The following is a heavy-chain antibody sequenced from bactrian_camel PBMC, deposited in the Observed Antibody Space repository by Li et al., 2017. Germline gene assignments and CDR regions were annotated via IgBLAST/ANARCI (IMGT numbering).Heavy chain of an antibody. Sequence: HVQLVESGGGSVQAGGSLRLSCTASGYAFAKSDMDWYRQSPGNECELVSSLSSGGSIDYSDSVKGRFTISHDNAKNTVYLQMNSLKPEDTAVYYCAAVTHSWRGSYCRSTLFGYWGQGTQVTVS. J-gene: IGHJ6*01. CDR1: GYAFAKSD. CDR2: LSSGGSI. CDR3: AAVTHSWRGSYCRSTLFGY. V-gene: IGHV3S55*01. D-gene: IGHD2*01.